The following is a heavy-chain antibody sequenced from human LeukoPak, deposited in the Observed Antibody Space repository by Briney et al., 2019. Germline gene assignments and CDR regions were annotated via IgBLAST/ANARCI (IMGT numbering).Heavy chain of an antibody. CDR3: ATWYYYDSSDYYLADY. J-gene: IGHJ4*02. Sequence: GASVKVSCKASGYTFTGYYMHWVRQAPGQGLEWMGIINPSGGSTSYAQKFQGRVTMTRDTSTSTVYMELSSLRSEDTAVYYCATWYYYDSSDYYLADYWGQGTLVTVSS. D-gene: IGHD3-22*01. V-gene: IGHV1-46*01. CDR1: GYTFTGYY. CDR2: INPSGGST.